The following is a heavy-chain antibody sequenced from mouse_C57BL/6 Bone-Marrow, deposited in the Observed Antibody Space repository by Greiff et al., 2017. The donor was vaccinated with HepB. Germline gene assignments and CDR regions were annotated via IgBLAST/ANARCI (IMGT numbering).Heavy chain of an antibody. V-gene: IGHV14-4*01. D-gene: IGHD1-1*01. CDR2: IDPENGDT. CDR3: TYYYGSSYWYFDV. Sequence: VQLKQSGAELVRPGASVKLSCTASGFNIKDDYMHWVKQRPEQCLEWIGWIDPENGDTEYASKFQGKATITADTSSNTAYLQLSSLTSEDTAVYYCTYYYGSSYWYFDVWGTGTTVTVSS. J-gene: IGHJ1*03. CDR1: GFNIKDDY.